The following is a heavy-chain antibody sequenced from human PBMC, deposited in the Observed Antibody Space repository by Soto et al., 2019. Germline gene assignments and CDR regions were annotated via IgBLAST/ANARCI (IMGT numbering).Heavy chain of an antibody. Sequence: GGSLRLSCAASGFSFSNYAMSWVRRAPGKGLQWVSTVTNSGGNTYYADSVKGRFTVSRDNSNNTLYLQMNSLRADDTAVYHCAKRRGTGFYFDFWGQGALVTVSS. CDR2: VTNSGGNT. J-gene: IGHJ4*02. V-gene: IGHV3-23*01. CDR1: GFSFSNYA. CDR3: AKRRGTGFYFDF.